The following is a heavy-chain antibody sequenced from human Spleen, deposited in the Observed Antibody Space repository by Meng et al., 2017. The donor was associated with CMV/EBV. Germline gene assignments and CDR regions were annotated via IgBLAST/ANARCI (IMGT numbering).Heavy chain of an antibody. CDR3: TRGVRGDFDSRGYFSHGFDS. D-gene: IGHD3-22*01. V-gene: IGHV1-18*01. CDR2: ISAYTGDT. J-gene: IGHJ4*02. CDR1: GYTFTYYG. Sequence: ASVKVSCKASGYTFTYYGFSWVRQAPGQGLEWMGWISAYTGDTDSIEKFQGRLTMTTDTSATTAYMELRSLRADDTAVYYCTRGVRGDFDSRGYFSHGFDSWGQGTLVTVSS.